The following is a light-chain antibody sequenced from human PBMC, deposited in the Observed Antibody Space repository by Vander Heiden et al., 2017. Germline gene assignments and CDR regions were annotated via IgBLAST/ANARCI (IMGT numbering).Light chain of an antibody. V-gene: IGKV3-11*02. CDR2: DAS. CDR1: QSVSRY. CDR3: QQRSNWPGLT. J-gene: IGKJ4*01. Sequence: ESVLTQSPATLSSSPAERPTLSCRASQSVSRYVAWYQQKPGQAPRLLMYDASNRATGIPARFSGSGSGRDFTITISSLEPEDYAVYYCQQRSNWPGLTFGGGTKLEIK.